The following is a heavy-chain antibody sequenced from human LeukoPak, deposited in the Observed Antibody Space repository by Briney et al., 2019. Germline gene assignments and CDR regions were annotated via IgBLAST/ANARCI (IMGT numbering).Heavy chain of an antibody. V-gene: IGHV4-38-2*02. CDR1: GYYISSGYY. CDR3: ARDRALWPSPYYYYGMDV. J-gene: IGHJ6*04. Sequence: SETLSHICAVSGYYISSGYYWGWIRQPPGKGLEWIGSIYHSGSAYYNPSLKSRVTISVDTSKNQFSLKLSSVTAADTAVYYCARDRALWPSPYYYYGMDVWGKGTTVTVSS. D-gene: IGHD3-10*01. CDR2: IYHSGSA.